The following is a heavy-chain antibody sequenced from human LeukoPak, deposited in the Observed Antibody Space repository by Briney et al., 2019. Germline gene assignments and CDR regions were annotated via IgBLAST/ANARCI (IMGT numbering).Heavy chain of an antibody. CDR2: IKQDGSEK. J-gene: IGHJ4*02. CDR3: AGRTPGAYFDY. V-gene: IGHV3-7*03. D-gene: IGHD4-17*01. CDR1: GFTFSSYW. Sequence: GGSLRLSCAAPGFTFSSYWMSWVRQAPGKGLEWVANIKQDGSEKYYVDSVKGRFTISRDNAKNPLYLQMNSLRAEDTAVYYCAGRTPGAYFDYWGQRTLVTVSS.